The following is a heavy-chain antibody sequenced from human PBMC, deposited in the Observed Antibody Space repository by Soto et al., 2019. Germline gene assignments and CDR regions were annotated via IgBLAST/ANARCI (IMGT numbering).Heavy chain of an antibody. D-gene: IGHD3-22*01. CDR2: IDWDDDK. Sequence: SGPTLVNPTQTLTLTCTFSGFSLSTSGMCVSWIRQPPGKALEWLARIDWDDDKYYSTSLKTRLTISKDTSKNQVVLTMTNMDPVDTATYYCARIRTYYYDSSGPDWSFDPWGQGTLVTVSS. CDR3: ARIRTYYYDSSGPDWSFDP. CDR1: GFSLSTSGMC. V-gene: IGHV2-70*11. J-gene: IGHJ5*02.